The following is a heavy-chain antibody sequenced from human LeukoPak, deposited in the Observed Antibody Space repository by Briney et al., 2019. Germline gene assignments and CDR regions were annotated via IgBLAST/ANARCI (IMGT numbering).Heavy chain of an antibody. CDR1: GGSISSSSYY. CDR2: IYYSGST. J-gene: IGHJ5*02. D-gene: IGHD3-22*01. Sequence: SETLSLTCTVSGGSISSSSYYWGWIRQPPGKGLEWIGSIYYSGSTYYNPSLKSRVTISVDTSKNQFSLKLSSVTAADTAVYYCARFEWGSGYSRWFDPWGQGTLVTVSS. CDR3: ARFEWGSGYSRWFDP. V-gene: IGHV4-39*07.